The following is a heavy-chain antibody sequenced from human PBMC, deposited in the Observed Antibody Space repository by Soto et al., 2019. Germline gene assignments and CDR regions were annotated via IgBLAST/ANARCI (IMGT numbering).Heavy chain of an antibody. V-gene: IGHV4-34*01. J-gene: IGHJ5*02. CDR1: GGFLSESY. CDR2: INHVGGT. D-gene: IGHD3-16*02. Sequence: SETLSLTCAVYGGFLSESYWTWIRQPPGKGLEWIGEINHVGGTNYNPSLKSRVTMSVDTSQNQFSLRLISVTAADTAMYFCVRISYQLPSSVLWLDPWGQGTPVTVSS. CDR3: VRISYQLPSSVLWLDP.